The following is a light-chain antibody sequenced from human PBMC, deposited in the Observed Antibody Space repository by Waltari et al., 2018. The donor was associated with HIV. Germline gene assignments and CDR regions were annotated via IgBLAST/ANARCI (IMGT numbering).Light chain of an antibody. CDR2: GNS. Sequence: QSVLTQPPSVSGAPGQSVTISCTGSNSNIGAGYDVHWYQQLPGTVPKLLIYGNSNRPSGVPDRFSGSKSGTSASLAITGLQAEDEADYYGQSFDRRLLGSEVFGTGTKVTVL. CDR1: NSNIGAGYD. J-gene: IGLJ1*01. V-gene: IGLV1-40*01. CDR3: QSFDRRLLGSEV.